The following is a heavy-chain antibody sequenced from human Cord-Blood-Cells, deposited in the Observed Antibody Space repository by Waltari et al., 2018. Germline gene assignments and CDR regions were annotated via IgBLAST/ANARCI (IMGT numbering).Heavy chain of an antibody. Sequence: QVQLVQSGAEVKKPGSSVKVSCKASGGTFSSHAISWVRQAPGQGLEWMGGIIPIFGTANYAQKFQGRVTITADKSTSTAYMELSSLRSEDTAVYYCARGHHLAVAGTYYFDYWGQGTLVTVSS. CDR1: GGTFSSHA. V-gene: IGHV1-69*06. CDR2: IIPIFGTA. CDR3: ARGHHLAVAGTYYFDY. D-gene: IGHD6-19*01. J-gene: IGHJ4*02.